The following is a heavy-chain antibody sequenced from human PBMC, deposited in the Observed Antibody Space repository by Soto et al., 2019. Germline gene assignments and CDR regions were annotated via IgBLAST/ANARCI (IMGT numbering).Heavy chain of an antibody. CDR2: IYYSGST. CDR1: GGSISSYY. CDR3: AREEKSSGGAFDI. J-gene: IGHJ3*02. D-gene: IGHD2-15*01. V-gene: IGHV4-59*01. Sequence: NPSETLSLTCTVSGGSISSYYWSWIRQPPGKGLEWIGYIYYSGSTNYNPSLKSRVTISVDTSKNQFSLKLSSVTAADTAVYYCAREEKSSGGAFDIWGQGTMVTVSS.